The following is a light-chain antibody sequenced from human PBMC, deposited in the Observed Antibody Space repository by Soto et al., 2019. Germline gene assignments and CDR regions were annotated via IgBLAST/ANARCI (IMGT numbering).Light chain of an antibody. Sequence: QSVLTQPPSASGTPGQRVTISCSGSSSNIGSETVNWYQQVPGTAPKLLIYANNQRPSGVPDRFSVSKSGTSASLAIGGLQSEDEADYYCAAWDDSLQGRVFGGGTKVTVL. CDR3: AAWDDSLQGRV. V-gene: IGLV1-44*01. CDR2: ANN. J-gene: IGLJ3*02. CDR1: SSNIGSET.